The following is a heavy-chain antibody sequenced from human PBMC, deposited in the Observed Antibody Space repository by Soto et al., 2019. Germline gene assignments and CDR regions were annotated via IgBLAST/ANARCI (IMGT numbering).Heavy chain of an antibody. Sequence: QVQLQESGPGLVKPSETLSLTCTVSGGSISSYYWSWIRQPPGKGLEWIGYIYYSGSTNYNPSLKSRVTISVDTSKNQFSLKLSSVTAADTAVYYCARAVTMRGWFDPWGQGTLVTVSS. J-gene: IGHJ5*02. V-gene: IGHV4-59*01. CDR2: IYYSGST. CDR1: GGSISSYY. CDR3: ARAVTMRGWFDP. D-gene: IGHD3-10*01.